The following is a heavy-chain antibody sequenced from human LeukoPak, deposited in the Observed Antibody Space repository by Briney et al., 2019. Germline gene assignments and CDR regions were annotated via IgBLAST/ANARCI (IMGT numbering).Heavy chain of an antibody. J-gene: IGHJ4*02. D-gene: IGHD6-19*01. CDR1: GFTFINYA. V-gene: IGHV3-23*01. CDR2: LSFSGLTT. CDR3: ARPTSGWYAGGFDY. Sequence: PGGPLRLSCAAPGFTFINYAMNWVRKAPGKGLEWVSALSFSGLTTYYADSVRGRFTISRDNSKSTLYLQMNSLRAEDTALYYCARPTSGWYAGGFDYWGQGILVTVSS.